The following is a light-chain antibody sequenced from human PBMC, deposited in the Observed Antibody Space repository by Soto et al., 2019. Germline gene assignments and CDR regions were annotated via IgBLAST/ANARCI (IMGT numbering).Light chain of an antibody. CDR1: QSISSN. CDR2: RTS. Sequence: EIVMTQSPATLSVSPGERATLSCRASQSISSNLAWYQQKPGQAPRLLMFRTSSRATGFPARFSGSGSGTEFNLTISSLQSEDFGVYYCQEYNNWPRATFGGGTKADMK. J-gene: IGKJ4*01. CDR3: QEYNNWPRAT. V-gene: IGKV3-15*01.